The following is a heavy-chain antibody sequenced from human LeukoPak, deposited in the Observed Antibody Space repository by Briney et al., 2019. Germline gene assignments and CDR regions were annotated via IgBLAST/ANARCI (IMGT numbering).Heavy chain of an antibody. CDR3: AREGGSSTLFY. CDR1: GGSISSGDYY. J-gene: IGHJ4*02. CDR2: IYHSGST. V-gene: IGHV4-30-2*01. Sequence: SETLSLTCTVSGGSISSGDYYWSWIRQPPGKGLEWIGYIYHSGSTYYNPSLKSRVTISVDRSKNQFSLKLSSVTAADTAVYYCAREGGSSTLFYWGQGTLVTVSS. D-gene: IGHD6-13*01.